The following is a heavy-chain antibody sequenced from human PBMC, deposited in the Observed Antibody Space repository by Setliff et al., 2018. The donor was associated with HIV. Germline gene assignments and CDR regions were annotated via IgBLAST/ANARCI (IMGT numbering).Heavy chain of an antibody. J-gene: IGHJ4*02. Sequence: SETLSLTCTVSGGSISSSVYYWGWIRQPPGKGLEWIGNIYYSGSTDYNPSLKSRVTISVDTSKNQFSLNLSSVTAADTAVYYCARYDYGDFDYWGQGTPVTVSS. D-gene: IGHD4-17*01. CDR3: ARYDYGDFDY. CDR2: IYYSGST. V-gene: IGHV4-39*07. CDR1: GGSISSSVYY.